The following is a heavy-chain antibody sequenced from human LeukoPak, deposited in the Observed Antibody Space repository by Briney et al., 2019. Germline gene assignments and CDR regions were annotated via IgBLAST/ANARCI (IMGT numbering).Heavy chain of an antibody. D-gene: IGHD6-19*01. CDR3: ARGLVWTSSGWYFDY. J-gene: IGHJ4*02. CDR1: GFTFSSYS. CDR2: ISSSSSTI. V-gene: IGHV3-48*01. Sequence: GGSLRLSCAASGFTFSSYSMNWVRQAPGKGLEWVSYISSSSSTIYYADSVKGRFTISRDNAKNSLYLQMNSLRAEDTAVYYCARGLVWTSSGWYFDYWGQGTLVTVSS.